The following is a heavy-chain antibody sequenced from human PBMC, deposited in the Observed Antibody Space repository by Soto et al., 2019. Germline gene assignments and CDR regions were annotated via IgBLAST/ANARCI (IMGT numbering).Heavy chain of an antibody. J-gene: IGHJ6*02. CDR2: IYYSGST. D-gene: IGHD6-13*01. CDR1: GGSISSYY. CDR3: ARGSGSSWLNYYYYGMDV. V-gene: IGHV4-59*01. Sequence: SETLSITCAVPGGSISSYYWSWIRQPPGKGLEWIGYIYYSGSTNYNPSLKSRVTISVDTSKNQFSLKLSSVTAADTAVYYCARGSGSSWLNYYYYGMDVWGQGTTVTVSS.